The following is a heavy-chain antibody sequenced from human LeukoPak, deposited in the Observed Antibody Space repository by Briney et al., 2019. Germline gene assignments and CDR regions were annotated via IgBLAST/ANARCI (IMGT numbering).Heavy chain of an antibody. CDR3: AKVYDSRGYYSWFDP. CDR2: ISGNSDTT. J-gene: IGHJ5*02. CDR1: GFTFSRSA. V-gene: IGHV3-23*01. Sequence: GGSLRLSCAASGFTFSRSAMSWVRQAPGKGLEWVSAISGNSDTTCYADSVKGRFTISRDNSKNTLYLQMNSLRAEDTAVYYCAKVYDSRGYYSWFDPWGQGTLVTVSS. D-gene: IGHD3-22*01.